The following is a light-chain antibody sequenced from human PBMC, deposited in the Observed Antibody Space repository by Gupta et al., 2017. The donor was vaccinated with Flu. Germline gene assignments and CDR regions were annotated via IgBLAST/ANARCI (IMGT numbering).Light chain of an antibody. V-gene: IGKV1-5*03. J-gene: IGKJ2*02. CDR1: QSISTY. CDR3: QQHDSYSQST. Sequence: DIQMTQSPSTLYASVGDRITITCRASQSISTYLAWYKQKPGEAPKLLIYKASRLYSGVTSRFSGSGYGKELTLSTSSRQPDDIATYYCQQHDSYSQSTFGQGTKVEIK. CDR2: KAS.